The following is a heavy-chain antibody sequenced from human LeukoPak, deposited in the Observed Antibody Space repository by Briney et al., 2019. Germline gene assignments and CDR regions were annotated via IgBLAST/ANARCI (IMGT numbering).Heavy chain of an antibody. CDR1: GGSFSGYY. Sequence: PSETLSLTCAVYGGSFSGYYWSWIRQPPGKGLGWIGEINHSGSTNYNPSLKSRVTILVDTSKNQFSLKLSSVTAADTAVYYCARVEGRYCSSTSCYPYYFDYWGQGTLVTVSS. CDR2: INHSGST. V-gene: IGHV4-34*01. D-gene: IGHD2-2*01. CDR3: ARVEGRYCSSTSCYPYYFDY. J-gene: IGHJ4*02.